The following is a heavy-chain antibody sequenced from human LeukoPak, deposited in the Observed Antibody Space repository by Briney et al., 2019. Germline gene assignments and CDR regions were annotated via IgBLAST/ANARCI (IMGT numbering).Heavy chain of an antibody. V-gene: IGHV4-59*01. CDR3: ARAKGYNYHFDY. CDR2: IYYSGST. J-gene: IGHJ4*02. D-gene: IGHD5-18*01. Sequence: KSSETLSLTCTVSGGSISPYYWSWIRQPPGKGLGWIGYIYYSGSTNYNPSLNSRVTISVDTSKNQFSLKLSSVTAADTAVYYCARAKGYNYHFDYWGQGTLVTVSS. CDR1: GGSISPYY.